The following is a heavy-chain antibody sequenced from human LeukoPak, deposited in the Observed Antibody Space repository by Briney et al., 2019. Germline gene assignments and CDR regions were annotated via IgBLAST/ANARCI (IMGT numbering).Heavy chain of an antibody. V-gene: IGHV1-18*01. J-gene: IGHJ3*02. CDR3: ARGQYYYDSSGYHDAFDI. CDR1: GYTFTSYG. D-gene: IGHD3-22*01. CDR2: ISAYNGNT. Sequence: ASVKVSCKASGYTFTSYGISWVRQAPGQGLEWMGWISAYNGNTNYAQKLQGRVTITTDTSTSTAYMELRSLRSDDTAVYYCARGQYYYDSSGYHDAFDIWGQGTMVTVSS.